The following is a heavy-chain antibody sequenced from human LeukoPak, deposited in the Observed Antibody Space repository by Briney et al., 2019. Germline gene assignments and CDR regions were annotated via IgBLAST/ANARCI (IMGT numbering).Heavy chain of an antibody. J-gene: IGHJ6*02. V-gene: IGHV3-23*01. Sequence: GSLRLSCAASGFTFSNYAMSWVRQAPGKGLEWVSLISGSGVNTYYADSVKGRFTISRDNSKNTVSLQMNSLRGEDTAVYYCAKDVRVGGGGMDVWGQGTPVTVSS. CDR3: AKDVRVGGGGMDV. CDR2: ISGSGVNT. D-gene: IGHD1-26*01. CDR1: GFTFSNYA.